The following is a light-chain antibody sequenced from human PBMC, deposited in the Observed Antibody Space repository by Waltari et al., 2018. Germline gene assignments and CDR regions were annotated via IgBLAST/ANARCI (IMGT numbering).Light chain of an antibody. Sequence: YELTQSPSVSVSPGQTVSITCSGGKLEDKYVCWYQQKTGQSPVLVMHQDSRRPSGIPERFSGSSSGNTATLTISGTQAMDEADYYCQAWDSISDVVFGGGTRLTVL. CDR3: QAWDSISDVV. CDR1: KLEDKY. J-gene: IGLJ2*01. V-gene: IGLV3-1*01. CDR2: QDS.